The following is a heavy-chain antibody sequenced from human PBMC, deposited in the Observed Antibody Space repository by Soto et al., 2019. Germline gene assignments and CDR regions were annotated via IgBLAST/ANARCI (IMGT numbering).Heavy chain of an antibody. CDR2: IKQDGSEK. D-gene: IGHD3-22*01. V-gene: IGHV3-7*03. CDR3: ARAVVVVTEYFDL. J-gene: IGHJ4*02. Sequence: EVDLVESGGGLVQPGGSLRLSCVASGFTVSNYWMSWVRQAPGKGLEWVANIKQDGSEKHYVDSVKGRFTTSKDFAKNSLYLQMNSLRAEDTAVYYCARAVVVVTEYFDLWGQGILVTVSS. CDR1: GFTVSNYW.